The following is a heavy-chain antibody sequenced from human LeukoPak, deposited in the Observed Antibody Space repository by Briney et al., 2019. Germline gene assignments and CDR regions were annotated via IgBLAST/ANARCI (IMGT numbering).Heavy chain of an antibody. V-gene: IGHV4-39*01. CDR3: ARHLRVGATNRIDY. Sequence: SETLSLTCTVSGGSISSSSYYWGCICQPPGKGLEWVGSIYYSGSTYYNPSLKSRVTISVDTSKNQFSLKLSSVTAADTAVYYCARHLRVGATNRIDYWGQGTLVTVSS. CDR2: IYYSGST. CDR1: GGSISSSSYY. D-gene: IGHD1-26*01. J-gene: IGHJ4*02.